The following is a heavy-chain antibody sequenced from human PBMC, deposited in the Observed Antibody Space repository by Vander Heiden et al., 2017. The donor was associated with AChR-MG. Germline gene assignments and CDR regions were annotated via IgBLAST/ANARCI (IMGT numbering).Heavy chain of an antibody. Sequence: VQLQQWGAGLWKPPETLSPTCAGHGGPFIGSYWSWLRQPPGKGLEWIGESNHSGSTNYNPSLKSRATISVDTSKNQFSLKLSSVTAADTAVYYCARGPYDILTGYYINDWFDPWGQGTLVTVSS. D-gene: IGHD3-9*01. CDR2: SNHSGST. CDR1: GGPFIGSY. J-gene: IGHJ5*02. CDR3: ARGPYDILTGYYINDWFDP. V-gene: IGHV4-34*01.